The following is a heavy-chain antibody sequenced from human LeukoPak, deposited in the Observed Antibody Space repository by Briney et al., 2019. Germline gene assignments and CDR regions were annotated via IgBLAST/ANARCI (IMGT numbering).Heavy chain of an antibody. CDR2: ISSSNSYI. Sequence: PGGSLRLSCAASGFTFSGYSMNWVRQAPGKGREGVSSISSSNSYIYYADSVKGRFTISRDNAKNSLYLQMNSLRAEDTAVYYCARDGANWYYFDYWGQGTLVTVSS. J-gene: IGHJ4*02. D-gene: IGHD1-1*01. CDR3: ARDGANWYYFDY. V-gene: IGHV3-21*01. CDR1: GFTFSGYS.